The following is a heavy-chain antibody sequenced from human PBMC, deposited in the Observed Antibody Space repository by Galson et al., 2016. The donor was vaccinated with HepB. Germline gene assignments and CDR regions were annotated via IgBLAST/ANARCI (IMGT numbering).Heavy chain of an antibody. CDR3: ANGVFSGWYGAPWDYQYNGLDV. J-gene: IGHJ6*02. CDR1: GFTFSDYA. Sequence: SLRLSCAASGFTFSDYAMHWVRQAPGKGLEWVAGIPYDGNNTSYADFVKGRFTISRDDAKNTLYLQMDSLRADDTPVSYCANGVFSGWYGAPWDYQYNGLDVRGQGTTVTVS. V-gene: IGHV3-30*04. D-gene: IGHD6-19*01. CDR2: IPYDGNNT.